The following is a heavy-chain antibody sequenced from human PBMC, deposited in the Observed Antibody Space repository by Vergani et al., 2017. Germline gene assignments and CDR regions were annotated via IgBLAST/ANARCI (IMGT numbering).Heavy chain of an antibody. CDR3: ARDLAAAGIFDY. CDR2: IWYDGSNK. CDR1: GFIFSSYG. J-gene: IGHJ4*02. V-gene: IGHV3-33*01. D-gene: IGHD6-13*01. Sequence: QVQLVESGGGVVQPGRYLRLSCAASGFIFSSYGMHWVRQAPGKGLEWVAVIWYDGSNKYYADSVKGRFTISRDNSKNTLYLQMNSLRAEDTAVYYCARDLAAAGIFDYWDQGRLVTVSS.